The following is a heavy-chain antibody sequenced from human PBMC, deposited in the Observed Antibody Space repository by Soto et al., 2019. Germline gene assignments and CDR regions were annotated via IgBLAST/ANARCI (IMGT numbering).Heavy chain of an antibody. D-gene: IGHD6-19*01. Sequence: SETLSLTCTVSGDSITNSNYYWGWFRQPPGKGLEWIASIYYIGSTYYNPSLKSRVTISVDTSNNQFSLYLQMNTLRAEDTAVYYCAKDRQDSSFSWGQGTLVTVSS. CDR1: GDSITNSNYY. J-gene: IGHJ5*02. V-gene: IGHV4-39*07. CDR2: IYYIGST. CDR3: AKDRQDSSFS.